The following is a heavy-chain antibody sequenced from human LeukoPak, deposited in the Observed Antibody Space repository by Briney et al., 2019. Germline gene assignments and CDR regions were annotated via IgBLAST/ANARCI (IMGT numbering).Heavy chain of an antibody. J-gene: IGHJ4*02. V-gene: IGHV3-30*04. CDR2: ISYDGSNK. D-gene: IGHD4-23*01. CDR1: GFTFSSCA. CDR3: ARALFFGGDFDY. Sequence: GGSLRLSCAASGFTFSSCAMHWVRQAPGKGLEWVAVISYDGSNKYCADSVKGRFTISRDNSKNTLYLQMNSLRAEDTAVYYCARALFFGGDFDYWGQGTLVTVSS.